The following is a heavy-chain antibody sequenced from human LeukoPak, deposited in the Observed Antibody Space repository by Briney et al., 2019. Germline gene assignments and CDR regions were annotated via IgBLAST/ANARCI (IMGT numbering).Heavy chain of an antibody. Sequence: GASVKVSCEASGYTFADYFIHWVRQAPGQGLEWMGWINPRSGATNYAHNFQGRVTLTRDTSISTAYMEVSRLRSDNTALYYCARMFYDFWSAYLHWGQGTLVTVSS. D-gene: IGHD3-3*01. CDR3: ARMFYDFWSAYLH. J-gene: IGHJ4*01. CDR2: INPRSGAT. CDR1: GYTFADYF. V-gene: IGHV1-2*02.